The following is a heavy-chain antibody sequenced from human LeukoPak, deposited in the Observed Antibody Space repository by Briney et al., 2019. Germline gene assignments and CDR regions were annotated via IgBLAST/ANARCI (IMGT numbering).Heavy chain of an antibody. CDR1: GGSISSYY. D-gene: IGHD3-10*01. V-gene: IGHV4-59*01. CDR3: ARNLRDGSGMHYYYYMDV. Sequence: SSETLSLTCTVSGGSISSYYWSWIRQPPGKGLEWIGYIYYSGSTNYNPSLKSRVTISVDTSKNQFSLKLSSVTAADTAVYYCARNLRDGSGMHYYYYMDVWGKGTTVTISS. CDR2: IYYSGST. J-gene: IGHJ6*03.